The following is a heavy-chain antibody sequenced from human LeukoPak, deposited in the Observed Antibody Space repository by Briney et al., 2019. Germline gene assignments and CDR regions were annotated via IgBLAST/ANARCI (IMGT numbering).Heavy chain of an antibody. V-gene: IGHV1-69*05. CDR2: IIPIFGTA. CDR3: ATPSGSGGDCYSRPRSTPLDY. CDR1: GGTFSSYA. Sequence: SVKVSCKASGGTFSSYAISWVRQAPGQGLEWMGGIIPIFGTANYAQKFQGRVTITTDESTSTAYMELSSLRSEDTAVYYCATPSGSGGDCYSRPRSTPLDYWGQGTLVTVSS. D-gene: IGHD2-21*02. J-gene: IGHJ4*02.